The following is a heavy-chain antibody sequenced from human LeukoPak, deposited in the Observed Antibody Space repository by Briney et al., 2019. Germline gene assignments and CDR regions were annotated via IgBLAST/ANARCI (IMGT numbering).Heavy chain of an antibody. D-gene: IGHD3-10*01. V-gene: IGHV3-30*03. Sequence: GGSLRLSCAASGFTFSSYVMHWVRQAPGKGLEWVAVISYDRSNKYYADSVKGRFTISRDNSKNTLYLQMNSLRAEDTAVYYCARGRGLPGPLDYWGQGTLVTVSS. CDR2: ISYDRSNK. J-gene: IGHJ4*02. CDR3: ARGRGLPGPLDY. CDR1: GFTFSSYV.